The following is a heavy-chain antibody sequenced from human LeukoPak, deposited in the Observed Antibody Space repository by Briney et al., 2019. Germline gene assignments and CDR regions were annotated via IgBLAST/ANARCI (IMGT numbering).Heavy chain of an antibody. CDR3: ARQNDFRLDY. CDR2: IYPGDFDT. V-gene: IGHV5-51*01. CDR1: GYTFSSYW. Sequence: RGESLKISCKGSGYTFSSYWIGWVRQMPGKGLEWMGIIYPGDFDTRYSPSLQGQVTISVGTSIGTAYLQWSSLKASDTAIYYCARQNDFRLDYWGQGTLVTVSS. D-gene: IGHD3-3*01. J-gene: IGHJ4*02.